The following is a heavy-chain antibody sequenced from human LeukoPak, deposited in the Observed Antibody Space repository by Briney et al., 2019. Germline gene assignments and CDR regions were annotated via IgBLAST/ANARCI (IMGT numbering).Heavy chain of an antibody. CDR1: GGSISSGGYY. V-gene: IGHV4-31*03. D-gene: IGHD3-10*01. Sequence: SETLSLTCTVSGGSISSGGYYWNWIRQHPGKGLEWIGYIYYSGSTYYNPSLKSRVTISVDTSKSQFSLKLSSVTAADTAVYYCARDEYYYGSGSYGAFDIWGQGTMVTVSS. CDR2: IYYSGST. CDR3: ARDEYYYGSGSYGAFDI. J-gene: IGHJ3*02.